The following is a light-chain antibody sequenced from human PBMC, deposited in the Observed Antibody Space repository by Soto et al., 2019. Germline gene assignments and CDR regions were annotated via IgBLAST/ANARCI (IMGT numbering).Light chain of an antibody. CDR2: DVS. Sequence: QSVLTQPRSVSGSPGQSVTISCTGTSSDVGGYNYVSWYQQHPGKAPKLMIYDVSKRPSGVPDRFSGSKSGNTASLTISGLQAEDEADYYCSSYTRSSTLFYVFGTGTKVTVL. CDR3: SSYTRSSTLFYV. J-gene: IGLJ1*01. CDR1: SSDVGGYNY. V-gene: IGLV2-11*01.